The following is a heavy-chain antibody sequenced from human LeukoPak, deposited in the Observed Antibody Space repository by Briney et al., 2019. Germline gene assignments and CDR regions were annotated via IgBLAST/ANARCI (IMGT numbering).Heavy chain of an antibody. CDR1: GYTFTSYG. J-gene: IGHJ4*02. CDR2: ISAYNGNT. D-gene: IGHD6-19*01. V-gene: IGHV1-18*01. Sequence: ASVKVSCKASGYTFTSYGISWVRQAPGQGLEWMGWISAYNGNTNYAQKLQGRVTMTTDTSTSTAYMELRSLRSDDTAVYYCAREGVDSSGYKTGGFDYWGQGTLVTVSS. CDR3: AREGVDSSGYKTGGFDY.